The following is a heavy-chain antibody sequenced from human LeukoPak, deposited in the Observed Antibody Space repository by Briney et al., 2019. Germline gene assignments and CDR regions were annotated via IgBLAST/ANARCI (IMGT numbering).Heavy chain of an antibody. CDR2: INPNSGGA. J-gene: IGHJ6*02. D-gene: IGHD3-22*01. V-gene: IGHV1-2*04. Sequence: ASVEVSCKASGYTFTGYYMHWVRQAPGQGLEWMGWINPNSGGANYAQKFQGWVTMTRDTSISTAYMELSRLRSDDTAVYYCARDPLRYYDSSGYPHYYYYYGMDVWGQGTTVTVSS. CDR3: ARDPLRYYDSSGYPHYYYYYGMDV. CDR1: GYTFTGYY.